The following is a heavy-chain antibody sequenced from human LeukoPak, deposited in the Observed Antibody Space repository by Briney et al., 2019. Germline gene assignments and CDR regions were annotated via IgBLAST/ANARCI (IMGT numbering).Heavy chain of an antibody. CDR3: ASSGSYRFDY. V-gene: IGHV3-48*02. CDR2: ITTSGTVM. Sequence: GGSLRLSCAASGFTFSSYSMNWVRQAPGKGLEWVSHITTSGTVMFYADSVKGRFTISRDNAKNSLYLQMNSLRDEDTAVYYCASSGSYRFDYWGQGTLVTVSS. D-gene: IGHD1-26*01. CDR1: GFTFSSYS. J-gene: IGHJ4*02.